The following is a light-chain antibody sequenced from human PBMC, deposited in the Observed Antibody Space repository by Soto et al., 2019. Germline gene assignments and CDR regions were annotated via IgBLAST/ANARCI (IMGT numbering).Light chain of an antibody. Sequence: DIVLTQSPATRSLSPGERSTLSCGASQSINSTYLAWYQQKPGLAPRLVIYDTSRRAPGIPDRLTGRGSGTDFTLTISRLEPEDSAIYYCQQYGSSPTFGQGTRLEIK. V-gene: IGKV3D-20*01. CDR3: QQYGSSPT. CDR1: QSINSTY. J-gene: IGKJ5*01. CDR2: DTS.